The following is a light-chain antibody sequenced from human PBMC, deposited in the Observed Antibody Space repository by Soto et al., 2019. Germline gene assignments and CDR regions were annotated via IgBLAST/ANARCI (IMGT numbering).Light chain of an antibody. CDR2: GAS. V-gene: IGKV3-20*01. J-gene: IGKJ1*01. CDR3: QQYGSSFAT. Sequence: EIVLTQSPGTLSLSPGERATLSCRASQSVSSNLAWYRQTPGQAPRILIYGASTRATDTPARFSGSGSGTDFTLTISRVEPADFAVYYCQQYGSSFATFGQGTQVE. CDR1: QSVSSN.